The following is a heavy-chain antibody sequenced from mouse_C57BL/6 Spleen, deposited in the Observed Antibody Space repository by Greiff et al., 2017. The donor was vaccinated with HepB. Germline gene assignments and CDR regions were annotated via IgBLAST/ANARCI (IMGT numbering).Heavy chain of an antibody. CDR1: GYTFTSYW. Sequence: QVQLQQPGAELVRPGSSVKLSCKASGYTFTSYWMDWVKQRPGQGLEWIGNIYPSDSETHYNQKFKDKATLTVDKSSSTAYMQLSSLTSEDSAVYYCAREGYYGSSPDYWGQGTTLTVSS. J-gene: IGHJ2*01. V-gene: IGHV1-61*01. D-gene: IGHD1-1*01. CDR2: IYPSDSET. CDR3: AREGYYGSSPDY.